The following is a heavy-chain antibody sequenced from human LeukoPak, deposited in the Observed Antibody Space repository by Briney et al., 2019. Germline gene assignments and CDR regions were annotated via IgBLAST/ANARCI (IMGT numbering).Heavy chain of an antibody. CDR3: SRAYTTGWLGINDF. CDR2: IRNKANGATA. V-gene: IGHV3-49*04. J-gene: IGHJ4*02. CDR1: GFSFSDYA. Sequence: GGSLRLSCTGSGFSFSDYAMTWVRQAPGKGLEWVGFIRNKANGATADYAASVKGRFTISRDDSKTTAYLQMNSLKTEDTAVYYCSRAYTTGWLGINDFWGQGALVTVSS. D-gene: IGHD6-19*01.